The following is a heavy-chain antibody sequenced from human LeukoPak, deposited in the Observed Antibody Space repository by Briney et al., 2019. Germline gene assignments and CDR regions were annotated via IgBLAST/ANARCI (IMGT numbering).Heavy chain of an antibody. D-gene: IGHD2-8*01. CDR3: AKDTLGYCTNGVCSRVFDY. CDR1: GFTFSIHW. J-gene: IGHJ4*02. CDR2: IKQDGSEK. Sequence: GGSLRLSCAASGFTFSIHWMSWVRQAPGKGLEWVANIKQDGSEKYYVDSVKVRFTISRDNSKNTLYLQMNSLRAEDTAVYYCAKDTLGYCTNGVCSRVFDYWGQGTLVTVSS. V-gene: IGHV3-7*01.